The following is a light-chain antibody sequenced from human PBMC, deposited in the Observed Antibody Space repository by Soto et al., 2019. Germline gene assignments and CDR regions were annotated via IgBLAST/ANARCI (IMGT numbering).Light chain of an antibody. CDR1: QGISSW. V-gene: IGKV1-5*03. Sequence: DIQMTQSPSTLSASVGDRVTITCRASQGISSWLAWYQQKPGKAPKLLIYKASSLDSGVPSRFSGGGSGTEFTLTISSLQPDDFATYYCQQYNSYWTFGQGTKVEIK. CDR2: KAS. CDR3: QQYNSYWT. J-gene: IGKJ1*01.